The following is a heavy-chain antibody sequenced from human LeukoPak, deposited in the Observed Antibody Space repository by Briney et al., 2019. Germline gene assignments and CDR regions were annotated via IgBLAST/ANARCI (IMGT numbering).Heavy chain of an antibody. CDR2: ISSSGSTI. V-gene: IGHV3-11*01. D-gene: IGHD2-2*01. CDR1: GFTFSDYY. Sequence: PGGSLRLSCAASGFTFSDYYMSWIRQAPGKGLEWVSYISSSGSTIYYADSVKGRFTISRDNAKNSLYLQMNSLRAEDTAVYYCARDKEFVVVGYYFDYWGQGTLVTVSS. CDR3: ARDKEFVVVGYYFDY. J-gene: IGHJ4*02.